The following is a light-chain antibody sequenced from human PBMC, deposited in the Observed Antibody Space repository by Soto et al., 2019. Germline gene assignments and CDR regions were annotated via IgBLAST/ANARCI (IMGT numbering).Light chain of an antibody. Sequence: QSALTQPPSASGSPRQSVIISWTETSSDVGGYNYVSWYQQHPGKAPKLMIYEVTKRPSGVPDRFSGSKSGNTASLTVSGLQAEDEADYYCSSYAGSKNFVIFGGGTKLTVL. J-gene: IGLJ2*01. V-gene: IGLV2-8*01. CDR1: SSDVGGYNY. CDR2: EVT. CDR3: SSYAGSKNFVI.